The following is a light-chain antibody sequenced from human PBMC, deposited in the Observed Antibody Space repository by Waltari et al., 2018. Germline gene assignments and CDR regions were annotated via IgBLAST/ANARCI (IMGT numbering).Light chain of an antibody. CDR1: SSKIGENF. J-gene: IGLJ3*02. Sequence: QSVLTQPPSASGTPGQRVTISCSGSSSKIGENFVNWYQQRPGKAPKLLIYRNDQRPSGVPDRFSASKSGTSASLAISGLQSEDEADYYCAAWDDRMNGHWVFGGGTKVTVL. CDR3: AAWDDRMNGHWV. V-gene: IGLV1-44*01. CDR2: RND.